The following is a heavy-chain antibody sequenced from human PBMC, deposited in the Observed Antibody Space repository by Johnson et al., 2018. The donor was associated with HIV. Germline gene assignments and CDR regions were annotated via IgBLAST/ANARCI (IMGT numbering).Heavy chain of an antibody. CDR3: ARDTTSGLDGSSWDGAFDI. CDR1: GFTFDDYG. J-gene: IGHJ3*02. D-gene: IGHD6-13*01. CDR2: INWNGGST. Sequence: VQLVESGGGVVRPGGSLRVSCAASGFTFDDYGMSWVRQAPGKGLEWVSGINWNGGSTGYADSVKGRFTISRDNAKNSLYLQMNTLRAEDTALYYCARDTTSGLDGSSWDGAFDIWGQGTMVTVSS. V-gene: IGHV3-20*04.